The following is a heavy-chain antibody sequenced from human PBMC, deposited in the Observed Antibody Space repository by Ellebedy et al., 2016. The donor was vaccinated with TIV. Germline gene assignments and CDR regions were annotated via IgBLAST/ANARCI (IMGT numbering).Heavy chain of an antibody. V-gene: IGHV3-7*01. CDR3: ARDQWLGRAYYFDY. D-gene: IGHD6-19*01. CDR1: GFTFSNYW. CDR2: IKQDGSEK. Sequence: GESLKISCAASGFTFSNYWMSWVRQAPGKGLERVANIKQDGSEKYYVDSVKGRFSISRDNAKNSMYLQMNSLRDEDTAVYYCARDQWLGRAYYFDYWGQGTLLTVSS. J-gene: IGHJ4*02.